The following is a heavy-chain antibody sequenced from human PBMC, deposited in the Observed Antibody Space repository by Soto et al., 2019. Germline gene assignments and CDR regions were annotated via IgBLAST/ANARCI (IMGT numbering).Heavy chain of an antibody. CDR2: INPNSGGT. J-gene: IGHJ5*02. D-gene: IGHD3-10*01. Sequence: ASVKVSCKASGYTFTGYYMHWVRQAPGQGLEWMGWINPNSGGTNYAQKFQGRVTMTRDTSISTAYMELSRLRSDDTAVYYCARAYYYGSGGGWFDPWGQGTLVTVSS. CDR1: GYTFTGYY. CDR3: ARAYYYGSGGGWFDP. V-gene: IGHV1-2*02.